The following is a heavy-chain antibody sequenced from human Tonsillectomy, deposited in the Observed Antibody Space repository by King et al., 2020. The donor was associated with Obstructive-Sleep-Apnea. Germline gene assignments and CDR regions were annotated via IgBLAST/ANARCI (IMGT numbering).Heavy chain of an antibody. CDR2: IYYSWST. V-gene: IGHV4-59*08. Sequence: VQLQESGPGLVKPSETLSLACTVSGGSIKTHYWSWIRQPPGKGLEWIGYIYYSWSTNYNPSLKSRVTISVDTSKNQFSLRLISVTAADSAIYYCARHGLDAAVGNKGEFDYWGQGTLVTVSS. J-gene: IGHJ4*02. D-gene: IGHD6-19*01. CDR1: GGSIKTHY. CDR3: ARHGLDAAVGNKGEFDY.